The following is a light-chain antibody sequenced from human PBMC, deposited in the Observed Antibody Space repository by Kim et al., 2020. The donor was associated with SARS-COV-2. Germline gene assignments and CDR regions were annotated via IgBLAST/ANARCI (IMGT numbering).Light chain of an antibody. CDR2: MAS. CDR3: QRFYTDPIS. V-gene: IGKV1-5*03. J-gene: IGKJ5*01. CDR1: QSIYSY. Sequence: ASVGCRITITCRASQSIYSYLAWYQQRPGNVPKFLIYMASTLESGVPSRFSGSESGTEFTLTISSLQPDDFATYYCQRFYTDPISFGQGTRLEIK.